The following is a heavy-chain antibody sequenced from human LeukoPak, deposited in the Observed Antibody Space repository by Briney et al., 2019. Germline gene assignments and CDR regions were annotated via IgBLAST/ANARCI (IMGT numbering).Heavy chain of an antibody. CDR2: ISWDGGDT. V-gene: IGHV3-43D*04. CDR1: GFTLDDYA. J-gene: IGHJ5*01. CDR3: VKDKVKDGWRNLDS. Sequence: PGGSLRLSCAASGFTLDDYAMHWVRQPPGKGPGWVSLISWDGGDTHYTDSVKGRFTISRDNTKNTLFLQMNSLRPDDPAAYYCVKDKVKDGWRNLDSWGQGKRVTVSP. D-gene: IGHD6-19*01.